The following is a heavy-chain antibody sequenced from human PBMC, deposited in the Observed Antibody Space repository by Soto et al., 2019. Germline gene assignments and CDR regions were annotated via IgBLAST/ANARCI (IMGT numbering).Heavy chain of an antibody. CDR2: IIPIFGTA. V-gene: IGHV1-69*06. J-gene: IGHJ4*02. CDR3: ARDFRLAGAAAGRGCDY. D-gene: IGHD6-13*01. CDR1: GGTFSSYA. Sequence: AVQVSCKASGGTFSSYAISWVRQAPGQGLEWMGGIIPIFGTANYAQKFQGRVTITADKSTSTAYMELSSLRSEDTAVYYCARDFRLAGAAAGRGCDYGGRG.